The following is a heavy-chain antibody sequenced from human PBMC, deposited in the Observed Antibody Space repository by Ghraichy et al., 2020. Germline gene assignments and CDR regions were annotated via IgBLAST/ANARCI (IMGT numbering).Heavy chain of an antibody. V-gene: IGHV4-39*02. Sequence: SETLSLTCTVSGGSISTTSYHWGWVRQPPGKGLEWIGSIFYSGNTYYTPSLQSRVTISVDTSKNHFSLTLSSMTAADTAVYCCTRDAAGAADYWGQGTLGTVSS. CDR3: TRDAAGAADY. J-gene: IGHJ4*02. D-gene: IGHD6-19*01. CDR1: GGSISTTSYH. CDR2: IFYSGNT.